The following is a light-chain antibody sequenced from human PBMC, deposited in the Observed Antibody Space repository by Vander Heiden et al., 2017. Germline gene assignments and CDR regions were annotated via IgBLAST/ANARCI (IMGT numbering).Light chain of an antibody. Sequence: SLFTPPPSASGTPRQSVPIACSGTSSNIGANTVSWYRQLPGTAPQLLIYSNNQRPSAIPDRFSGSKSGTYAYHAISGLQSDDETLYYCATGNDTLNGPMFGGGTRLTVL. V-gene: IGLV1-44*01. CDR3: ATGNDTLNGPM. CDR1: SSNIGANT. J-gene: IGLJ3*02. CDR2: SNN.